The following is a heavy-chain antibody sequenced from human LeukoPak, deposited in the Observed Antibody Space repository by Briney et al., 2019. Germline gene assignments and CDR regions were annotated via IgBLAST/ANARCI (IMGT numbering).Heavy chain of an antibody. CDR1: GFTVSGTH. Sequence: GGSLRLSCAASGFTVSGTHMSWVRQAPGKGLEWVSAMYTGGTTYYADSVKGRFTISRDNSRNTLFLHMRNRSAYQTDAYYCANDEATSGGGLASWGQGTLVTVSS. CDR2: MYTGGTT. J-gene: IGHJ4*02. CDR3: ANDEATSGGGLAS. V-gene: IGHV3-53*01. D-gene: IGHD3-16*01.